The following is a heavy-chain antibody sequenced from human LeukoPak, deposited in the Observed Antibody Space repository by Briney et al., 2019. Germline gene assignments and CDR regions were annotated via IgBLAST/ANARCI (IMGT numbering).Heavy chain of an antibody. J-gene: IGHJ6*03. D-gene: IGHD2-2*01. CDR3: ARGLGYCSSTSCPGDYYYYYMDV. CDR1: GFTFSSYA. Sequence: GGSLRLSCAASGFTFSSYAMSWVRQAPGKGLEWVSAISGSGGSTYYADSVRGRFTISRDNSKNTLYLQMNSLRAEDTAVYYCARGLGYCSSTSCPGDYYYYYMDVWGKGTTVTISS. V-gene: IGHV3-23*01. CDR2: ISGSGGST.